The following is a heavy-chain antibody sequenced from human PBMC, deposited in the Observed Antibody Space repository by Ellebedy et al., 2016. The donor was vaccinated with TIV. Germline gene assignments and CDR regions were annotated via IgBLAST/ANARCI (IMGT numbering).Heavy chain of an antibody. Sequence: ASVKVSCKASGFTFTSFGISWVRQAPGQGLEWMGWISVYNGSTNYAQKFQGRVIMTRDTTAKTIFMELNSLTSADTAVYYCAREVHGDYERHYYNGLDVWGQGTTVTVSS. CDR3: AREVHGDYERHYYNGLDV. J-gene: IGHJ6*02. CDR2: ISVYNGST. D-gene: IGHD4-17*01. V-gene: IGHV1-18*04. CDR1: GFTFTSFG.